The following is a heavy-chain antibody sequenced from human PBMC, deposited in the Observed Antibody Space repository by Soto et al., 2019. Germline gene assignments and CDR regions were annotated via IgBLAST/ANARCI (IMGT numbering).Heavy chain of an antibody. CDR1: GGTFSSYA. D-gene: IGHD5-12*01. J-gene: IGHJ4*02. CDR3: ARERGGYNRGDFEF. V-gene: IGHV1-69*13. CDR2: IIPSFGKG. Sequence: SVKVSCKASGGTFSSYAISWVRQAPGQGLEWLGGIIPSFGKGNYQQNFQGRLIITADESTSTVYMELSGLTSGDTAVYYCARERGGYNRGDFEFWGQGTLVTVYS.